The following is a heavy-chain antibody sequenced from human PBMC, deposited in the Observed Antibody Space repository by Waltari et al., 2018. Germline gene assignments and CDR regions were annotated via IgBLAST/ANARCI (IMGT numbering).Heavy chain of an antibody. CDR2: ISSSGSTI. D-gene: IGHD1-26*01. Sequence: EVQLVESGGGLVQPGGSLRLSCAASGFTFSSYEMNWVHQAPGKGLECVSYISSSGSTIYYADSVKGRFTISRDNAKNSLYLQMNSLRAEDTAVYYCARGAQWELLPFDYWGQGTLVTVSS. J-gene: IGHJ4*02. V-gene: IGHV3-48*03. CDR3: ARGAQWELLPFDY. CDR1: GFTFSSYE.